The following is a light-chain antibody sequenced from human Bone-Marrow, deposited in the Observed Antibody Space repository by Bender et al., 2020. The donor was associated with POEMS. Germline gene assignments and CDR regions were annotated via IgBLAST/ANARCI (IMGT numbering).Light chain of an antibody. Sequence: QSVLTQPPSASGTPGQRVTISCSGSSSNIGNHGVNWYQQLPGEAPKLLIYYDDLLTPGVSDRFSASKSGTSASLAISELQSEDEALYYCSALDDSLGGWVFGGGTKLT. CDR2: YDD. V-gene: IGLV1-36*01. CDR3: SALDDSLGGWV. J-gene: IGLJ2*01. CDR1: SSNIGNHG.